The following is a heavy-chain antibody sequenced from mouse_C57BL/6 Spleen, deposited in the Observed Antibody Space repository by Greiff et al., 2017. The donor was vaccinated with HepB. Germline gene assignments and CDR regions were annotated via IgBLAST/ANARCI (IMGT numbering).Heavy chain of an antibody. J-gene: IGHJ1*03. Sequence: EVKLMESGGGLVQPKGSLKLSCAASGFSFNTYAMNWVRQAPGKGLEWVARIRSKSNNYATYYADSGKDRFTISRDDSESMLYLQMNNLKTEDTAVYYCVGHGYYEGYFDVWGTGTTVTVSS. CDR3: VGHGYYEGYFDV. CDR1: GFSFNTYA. D-gene: IGHD2-4*01. CDR2: IRSKSNNYAT. V-gene: IGHV10-1*01.